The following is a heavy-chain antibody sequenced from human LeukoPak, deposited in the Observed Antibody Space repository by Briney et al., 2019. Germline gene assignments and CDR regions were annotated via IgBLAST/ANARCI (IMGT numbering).Heavy chain of an antibody. V-gene: IGHV1-69*05. CDR2: IIPIFVTA. Sequence: SVKVSCKASGGTFSSYAISWVRQAPGQGLEWMGGIIPIFVTAKYTQKFQGRVTITTDESTSTAYMELSSLRSEDTAVYYCASSRDGYNFNYWGQGTLVTVSS. J-gene: IGHJ4*02. CDR3: ASSRDGYNFNY. CDR1: GGTFSSYA. D-gene: IGHD5-24*01.